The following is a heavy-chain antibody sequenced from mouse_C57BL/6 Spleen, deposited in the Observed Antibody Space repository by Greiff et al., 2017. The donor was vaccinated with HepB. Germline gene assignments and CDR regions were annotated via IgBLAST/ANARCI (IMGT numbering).Heavy chain of an antibody. D-gene: IGHD2-4*01. CDR2: IDPSDSET. CDR3: ARFFVYYEDYYAMDY. CDR1: GYTFTSYW. J-gene: IGHJ4*01. Sequence: VQLQQPGAELVRPGSSVKLSCKASGYTFTSYWMHWVKQRPIQGLEWIGNIDPSDSETHYNQKFKDKATLTVDKSSSTAYMQLSSLTSEDSAVYYCARFFVYYEDYYAMDYWGQGTSVTVSS. V-gene: IGHV1-52*01.